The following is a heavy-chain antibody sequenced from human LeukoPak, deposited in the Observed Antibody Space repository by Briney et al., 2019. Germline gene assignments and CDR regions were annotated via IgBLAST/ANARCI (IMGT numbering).Heavy chain of an antibody. J-gene: IGHJ4*02. V-gene: IGHV4-59*01. CDR1: GDSTNTYF. CDR2: IYYTETT. Sequence: SETLSLTCTLSGDSTNTYFWSWIRQSPGKGLEWIGYIYYTETTNYNPSLKSRVTISVDTSKNQFSLKVNSVTAADTGVYYCASKSTDHGELRFDYWGQGTLVTVSS. CDR3: ASKSTDHGELRFDY. D-gene: IGHD4-17*01.